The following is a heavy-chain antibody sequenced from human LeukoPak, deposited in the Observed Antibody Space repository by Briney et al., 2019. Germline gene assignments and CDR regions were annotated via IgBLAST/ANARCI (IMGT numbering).Heavy chain of an antibody. Sequence: GGSLRLSCAASGFSFSEYAMSWVRQAPGKGLEWVSIISGSGRTTDYADSVKGRFTISRDNSKNTLYLQMNSLRAEDTAVYYCAKDISGYSYGTTDYWGQGTLVTVSS. CDR1: GFSFSEYA. CDR3: AKDISGYSYGTTDY. V-gene: IGHV3-23*01. D-gene: IGHD5-18*01. J-gene: IGHJ4*02. CDR2: ISGSGRTT.